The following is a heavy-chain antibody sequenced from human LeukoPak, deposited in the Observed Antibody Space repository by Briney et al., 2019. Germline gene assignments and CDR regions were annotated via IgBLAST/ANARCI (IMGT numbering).Heavy chain of an antibody. J-gene: IGHJ5*02. V-gene: IGHV4-30-4*01. D-gene: IGHD6-13*01. CDR2: IYYSGST. CDR1: GGSISSGDYY. CDR3: ARRAAAGTRWFDP. Sequence: SETLSLTCTVSGGSISSGDYYWSWIRQPPGKGLEWIGYIYYSGSTYYNPSLKSRVTISVDASKNQFSLKLSSVTAADTAVYYCARRAAAGTRWFDPWGQGTLVTVSS.